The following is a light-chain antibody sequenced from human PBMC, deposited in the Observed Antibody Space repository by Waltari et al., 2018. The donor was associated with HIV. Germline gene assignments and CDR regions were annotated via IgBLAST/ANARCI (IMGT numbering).Light chain of an antibody. CDR2: GVS. J-gene: IGKJ2*01. CDR3: QQGYMTPYT. V-gene: IGKV3-20*01. Sequence: EIVLTQSPGTLSLSPGERATLSCRASQSVGSSSLAWFQHKPGQAPRLLLWGVSTRATGIPDRFSGSGSGTDFSLTITSLQPEDFATYYCQQGYMTPYTFGQGTKLEIK. CDR1: QSVGSSS.